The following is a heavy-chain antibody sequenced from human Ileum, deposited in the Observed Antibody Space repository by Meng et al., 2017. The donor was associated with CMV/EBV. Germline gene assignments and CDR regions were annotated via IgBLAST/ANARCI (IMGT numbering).Heavy chain of an antibody. J-gene: IGHJ4*01. CDR3: ARRYCLNGICYFFDY. CDR1: GGSISTSNYC. Sequence: GGSISTSNYCWGWVRQPPGKGLEWIGTIYYNENIYYSPSLKSRVTISVDTSKNQLSLILTSVTAADTAVYYCARRYCLNGICYFFDYWGHGTLVTVSS. V-gene: IGHV4-39*01. CDR2: IYYNENI. D-gene: IGHD2-8*01.